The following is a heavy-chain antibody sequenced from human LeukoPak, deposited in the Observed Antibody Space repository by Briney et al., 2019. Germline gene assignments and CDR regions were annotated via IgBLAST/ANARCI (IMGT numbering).Heavy chain of an antibody. Sequence: PGGSLRLSCAASGFTVSSNYMSWVRQAPGKGLEWVSVIYSGGSTYYADSVKGRFTISRDNSKNTLYLQMNSLRAEDTAVYYCARAYTAHSSGLNYWGQGTLVTVSS. V-gene: IGHV3-66*01. CDR3: ARAYTAHSSGLNY. D-gene: IGHD6-19*01. J-gene: IGHJ4*02. CDR1: GFTVSSNY. CDR2: IYSGGST.